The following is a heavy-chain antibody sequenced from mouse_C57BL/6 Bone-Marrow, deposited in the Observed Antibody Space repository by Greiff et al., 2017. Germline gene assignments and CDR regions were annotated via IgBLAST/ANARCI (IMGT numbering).Heavy chain of an antibody. CDR1: GFSFNTYA. CDR3: VVDGYSYFDY. CDR2: IRSKSNNYAT. Sequence: EVKLMESGGGLVQPKGSLKLSCAASGFSFNTYAMNWVRQAPGKGLEWVARIRSKSNNYATYYADSVKDRFTISRDDSESMLYLQMNNLKTEDTAMYYCVVDGYSYFDYWGQGTTLTVSS. D-gene: IGHD2-3*01. V-gene: IGHV10-1*01. J-gene: IGHJ2*01.